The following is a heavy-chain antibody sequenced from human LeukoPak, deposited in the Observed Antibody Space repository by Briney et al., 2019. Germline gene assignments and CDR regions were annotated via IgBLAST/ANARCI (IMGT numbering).Heavy chain of an antibody. Sequence: SVKVSCKASGGTFSSYAISWVRQAPGQGLEWMGGIIPIFGTANYAQKFQGRVTITTDESTSTAYMELSSLRSEDTAVYYCGCDSSGYYRNNWFDPWGQGTLVTVSS. J-gene: IGHJ5*02. CDR3: GCDSSGYYRNNWFDP. CDR1: GGTFSSYA. CDR2: IIPIFGTA. D-gene: IGHD3-22*01. V-gene: IGHV1-69*05.